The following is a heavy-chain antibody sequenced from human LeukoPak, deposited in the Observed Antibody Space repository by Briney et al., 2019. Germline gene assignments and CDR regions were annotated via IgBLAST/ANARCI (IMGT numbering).Heavy chain of an antibody. D-gene: IGHD5-18*01. V-gene: IGHV3-30*02. J-gene: IGHJ4*02. CDR3: AKDKYSPFDY. Sequence: GGSLRLSCAASGFTFSSYAMSWVRQAPGKGLEWVAFIRYDGSFKYYADSVKGRFTISRDNSKNTLYLQMNSLRGEDTAVYYCAKDKYSPFDYWGQGTLVTVSS. CDR2: IRYDGSFK. CDR1: GFTFSSYA.